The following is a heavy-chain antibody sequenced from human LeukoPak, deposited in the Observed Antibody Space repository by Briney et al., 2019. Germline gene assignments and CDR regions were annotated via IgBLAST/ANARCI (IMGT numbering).Heavy chain of an antibody. CDR2: IYYSGST. CDR3: ARAGYDSSGYSTYYFDY. J-gene: IGHJ4*02. D-gene: IGHD3-22*01. CDR1: GGSISSGGYY. Sequence: SQTLSLTCTVSGGSISSGGYYWSWIRQHPGKGLEWIGYIYYSGSTYYNPSLKSRVTISIDTSKNQFSLKLSSVTAADTAVYYCARAGYDSSGYSTYYFDYWGQGTLVTVSS. V-gene: IGHV4-31*03.